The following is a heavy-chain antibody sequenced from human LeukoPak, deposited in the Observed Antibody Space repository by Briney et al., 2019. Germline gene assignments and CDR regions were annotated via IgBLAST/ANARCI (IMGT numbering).Heavy chain of an antibody. Sequence: GGSLRLSCAASGFTFTTYWMHWVRQAPAEGLVWVSRINVDGRSTSYADSVKGRFTISRDNAKNTLYLQMNSLRAEDTAVYYCARAGSFRFDYWGQGTLVTVSS. CDR2: INVDGRST. CDR1: GFTFTTYW. CDR3: ARAGSFRFDY. J-gene: IGHJ4*02. D-gene: IGHD1-26*01. V-gene: IGHV3-74*01.